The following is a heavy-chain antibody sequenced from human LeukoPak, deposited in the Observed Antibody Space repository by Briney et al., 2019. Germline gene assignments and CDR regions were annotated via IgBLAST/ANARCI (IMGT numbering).Heavy chain of an antibody. D-gene: IGHD2-2*01. J-gene: IGHJ4*02. CDR2: ISYDGSNK. CDR3: AKDFSDCSSTSCYGDY. V-gene: IGHV3-30*18. Sequence: GGSLRLSCAASGFTFSSYGMHWVRQAPGKGLEWVAVISYDGSNKYYADSVKGRFTISRDNSKNTLYPQMNSLRAEDTAVYYCAKDFSDCSSTSCYGDYWGQGTLVTVSS. CDR1: GFTFSSYG.